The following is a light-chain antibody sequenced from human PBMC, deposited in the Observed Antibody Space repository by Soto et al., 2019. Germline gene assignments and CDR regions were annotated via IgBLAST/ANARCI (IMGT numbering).Light chain of an antibody. CDR1: NSDVGGYNY. J-gene: IGLJ1*01. Sequence: QSVLTQPPSASGSPGQSVAISCTGTNSDVGGYNYVSWYQQHPGKAPKLMIYDVNQRPSGVPDRFSGSKSGNTASLTVSGLQAEDEADYYCSSYAGSHTFDVFGTGTKLTVL. CDR2: DVN. CDR3: SSYAGSHTFDV. V-gene: IGLV2-8*01.